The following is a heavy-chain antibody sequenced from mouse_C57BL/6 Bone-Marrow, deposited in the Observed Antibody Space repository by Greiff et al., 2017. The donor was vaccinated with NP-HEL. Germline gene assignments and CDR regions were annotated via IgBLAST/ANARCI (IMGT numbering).Heavy chain of an antibody. CDR2: INPNNGGT. D-gene: IGHD4-1*01. J-gene: IGHJ4*01. CDR3: AREGTNWDDAMDY. Sequence: VQLQQSGPELVKPGASVKISCKASGYTFTDYYMNWVKQSHGKSLEWIGDINPNNGGTSYNQKFKGKATLTVDKSSSTAYMELRSLTSEDSAVYFCAREGTNWDDAMDYWGQGTSVTVSS. CDR1: GYTFTDYY. V-gene: IGHV1-26*01.